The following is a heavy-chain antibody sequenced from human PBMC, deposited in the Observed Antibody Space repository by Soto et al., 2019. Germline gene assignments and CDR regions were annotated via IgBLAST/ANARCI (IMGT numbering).Heavy chain of an antibody. V-gene: IGHV1-69*04. CDR3: AREEYYYGSGAFFDY. D-gene: IGHD3-10*01. J-gene: IGHJ4*02. CDR2: IIPILGIA. CDR1: GGTFSSYT. Sequence: GASVKVSCKASGGTFSSYTISWARQAPGQGLEWMGRIIPILGIANYAQKFQGRVTITADKSTSTAYMELSSLRSEDTAVYYCAREEYYYGSGAFFDYWGQGTLVTVSS.